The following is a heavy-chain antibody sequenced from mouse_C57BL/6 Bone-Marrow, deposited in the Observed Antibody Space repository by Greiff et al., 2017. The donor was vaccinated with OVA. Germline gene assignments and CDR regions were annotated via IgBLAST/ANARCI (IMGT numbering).Heavy chain of an antibody. CDR1: GYTFTSYW. V-gene: IGHV1-55*01. Sequence: QVQLQQPVAELVKPGASVKMSCKASGYTFTSYWITWVKQRPGQGLEWIGDIYPGSGSTNYNEKFKSKATLTVDTSSSTAYMQLSSLTSEDSAVYYCASDDYPLRFVSYWGQGTTLTVSS. D-gene: IGHD2-4*01. CDR2: IYPGSGST. CDR3: ASDDYPLRFVSY. J-gene: IGHJ2*01.